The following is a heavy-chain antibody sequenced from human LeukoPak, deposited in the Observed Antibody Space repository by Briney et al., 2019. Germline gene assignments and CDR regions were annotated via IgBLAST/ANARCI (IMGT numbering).Heavy chain of an antibody. J-gene: IGHJ6*02. V-gene: IGHV3-66*01. CDR2: IYSGGST. CDR1: GFTVSSNY. CDR3: ARGGNYYDSSGQRVYGMDV. Sequence: GGSLRFSCAASGFTVSSNYMSWVRQAPGKGLEWVSVIYSGGSTYYADSVKGRFTISRDNSKNTLYLQMNSLRAEDTAVYYCARGGNYYDSSGQRVYGMDVWGQGTTVTVSS. D-gene: IGHD3-22*01.